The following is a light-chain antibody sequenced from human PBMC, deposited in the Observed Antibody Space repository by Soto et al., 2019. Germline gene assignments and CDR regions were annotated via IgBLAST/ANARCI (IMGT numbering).Light chain of an antibody. V-gene: IGKV3-11*01. CDR2: DAS. CDR3: QQRRNRPPTWT. CDR1: QSVTSY. Sequence: EIVLTQSPATLSLSPGESATLSCRASQSVTSYLAWYQQKPGQAPRLLIYDASNRATDIPARFSGSGSGTDFTLTISSLEPEDFAFYYRQQRRNRPPTWTFGQGTKVDIK. J-gene: IGKJ1*01.